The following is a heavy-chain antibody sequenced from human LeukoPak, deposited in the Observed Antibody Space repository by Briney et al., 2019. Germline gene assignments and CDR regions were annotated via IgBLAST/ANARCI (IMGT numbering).Heavy chain of an antibody. J-gene: IGHJ4*02. CDR1: GGSISSYY. Sequence: PSETLSLTCTVSGGSISSYYWSWIRQPPGKGLEWIGYIYYSGSTNYNPSLKSRVTISVDTSKNQFSLKLSSVTAADTAVYYCARGGEMATEIDYWGQGTLVTVSS. CDR2: IYYSGST. V-gene: IGHV4-59*08. D-gene: IGHD5-24*01. CDR3: ARGGEMATEIDY.